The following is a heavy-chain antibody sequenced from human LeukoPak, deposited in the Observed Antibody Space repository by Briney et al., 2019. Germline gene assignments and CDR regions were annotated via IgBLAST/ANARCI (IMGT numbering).Heavy chain of an antibody. D-gene: IGHD3-10*01. J-gene: IGHJ6*04. V-gene: IGHV3-53*04. CDR1: GFTVSSNY. Sequence: GGSLRLSCAASGFTVSSNYMSWVRQAPGKGLEWVSVIYSGGSTYYADSVKGRFTISRHNSKNTLYLQMNSLRAEDTAVYYCARDQRRYYYGSGSYYYYGMDVWGKGTTVTVSS. CDR2: IYSGGST. CDR3: ARDQRRYYYGSGSYYYYGMDV.